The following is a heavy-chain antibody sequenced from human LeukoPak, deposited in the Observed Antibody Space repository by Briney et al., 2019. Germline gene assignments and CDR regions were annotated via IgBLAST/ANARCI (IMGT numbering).Heavy chain of an antibody. V-gene: IGHV3-64*01. J-gene: IGHJ6*03. CDR3: ARANDNYYYYYMDV. Sequence: GGSLRLSCAASGFTFSTYGMHWDRQAPGKGLEYVSAISSNGGTTYYANSVKGRFTISRDNSKNTLYLQMGSLRAEDMAVYYCARANDNYYYYYMDVWGKGTTVTISS. CDR2: ISSNGGTT. D-gene: IGHD3-9*01. CDR1: GFTFSTYG.